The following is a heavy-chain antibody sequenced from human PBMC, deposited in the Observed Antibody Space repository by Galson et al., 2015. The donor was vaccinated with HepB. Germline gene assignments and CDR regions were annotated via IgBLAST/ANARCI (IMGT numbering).Heavy chain of an antibody. J-gene: IGHJ4*02. Sequence: SLRLASADSGFAFNFYAFRWVRQAPGKGLEWVPGLSGSGGNTYYADTLKGRFTISRDNSKNTLYLEMKSLRSEDTAIYFCARDEAQTAAGFYYFDLWGQGTLVTVSS. CDR2: LSGSGGNT. CDR3: ARDEAQTAAGFYYFDL. CDR1: GFAFNFYA. V-gene: IGHV3-23*01. D-gene: IGHD6-13*01.